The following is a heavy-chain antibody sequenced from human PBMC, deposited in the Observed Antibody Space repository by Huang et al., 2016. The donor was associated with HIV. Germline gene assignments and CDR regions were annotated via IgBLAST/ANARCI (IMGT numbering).Heavy chain of an antibody. CDR2: INPKSGNV. CDR1: GYTFTNYD. CDR3: ARGFGINYNHEAFDV. V-gene: IGHV1-8*01. Sequence: QIQLAQSGAEVKKPGASVKVSCKASGYTFTNYDLNWVRQASGQGLEWSGGINPKSGNVGYTKKFQGRVAILRNSSRNTSYLEVTSLTSEDTAVYYCARGFGINYNHEAFDVWGQGTMVTVSS. D-gene: IGHD3-10*01. J-gene: IGHJ3*01.